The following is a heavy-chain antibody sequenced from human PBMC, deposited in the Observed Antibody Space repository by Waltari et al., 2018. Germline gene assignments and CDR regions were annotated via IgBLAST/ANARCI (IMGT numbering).Heavy chain of an antibody. CDR3: AKEAESRSPWGYWFDP. V-gene: IGHV3-23*01. Sequence: EVQLLESGGGLVQPGGSLRLSCATSGFTFSSYATSWVRQAPGKGREVVSTISGSGISTYHADSGKGRFTISRDNSKNTLYLQMNSLRAEDTAVYYCAKEAESRSPWGYWFDPWGQGTLVTVSS. CDR2: ISGSGIST. J-gene: IGHJ5*02. D-gene: IGHD6-13*01. CDR1: GFTFSSYA.